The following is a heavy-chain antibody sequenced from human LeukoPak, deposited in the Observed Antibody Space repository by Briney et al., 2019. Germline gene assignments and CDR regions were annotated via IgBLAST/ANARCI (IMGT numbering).Heavy chain of an antibody. CDR1: GYTFTGYY. CDR3: ARISDYYGSGSYYRYFDY. Sequence: GASVKVSCKASGYTFTGYYMHWVRQAPGQGLEWMGWINPNSGGTNYAQKFQGRVTMPRDTSISTAYMELSRLRSDDTAVYYCARISDYYGSGSYYRYFDYWGQGTLVTVSS. J-gene: IGHJ4*02. CDR2: INPNSGGT. D-gene: IGHD3-10*01. V-gene: IGHV1-2*02.